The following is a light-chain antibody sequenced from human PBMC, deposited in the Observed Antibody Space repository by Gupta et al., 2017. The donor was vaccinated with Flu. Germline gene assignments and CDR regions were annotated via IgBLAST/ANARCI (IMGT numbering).Light chain of an antibody. CDR3: QQYNTLWT. V-gene: IGKV1-5*03. CDR2: AAS. J-gene: IGKJ1*01. Sequence: DIQMTQSPSTLTASVGDRVTITCRASRSIDNWLAWYQQKPGKAPKLLINAASTLESGVPSRFSGSGSGTEFTLTINSLQPDDFAIYFCQQYNTLWTFGQGTKVEIK. CDR1: RSIDNW.